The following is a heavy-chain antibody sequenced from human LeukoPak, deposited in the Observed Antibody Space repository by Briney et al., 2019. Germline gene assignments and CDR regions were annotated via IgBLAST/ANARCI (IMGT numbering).Heavy chain of an antibody. V-gene: IGHV4-59*01. D-gene: IGHD3-22*01. CDR3: ARGDSSGYLPGY. CDR1: GGSISSYY. Sequence: PSETLSLTCTVSGGSISSYYWSWIRQPPGKGLEWIGYIYYSGSTNYNPSLKSRVTISVDTSKNQFSLKLSSVTAADTAVYYCARGDSSGYLPGYWGQGTLVTVSS. J-gene: IGHJ4*02. CDR2: IYYSGST.